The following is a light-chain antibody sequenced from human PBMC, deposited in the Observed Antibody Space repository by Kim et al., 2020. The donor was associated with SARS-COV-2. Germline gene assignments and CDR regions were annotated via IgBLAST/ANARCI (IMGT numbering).Light chain of an antibody. CDR3: QQRSNWPLT. Sequence: EIVLTQSPATLSLSPGERATLSCRASQSVSSYLTWHQQKPGQAPRLLIYDASNRATGIPTRFSGSGSGTDFTLTISSLEPEDFAVYYCQQRSNWPLTFGGGTKVEI. J-gene: IGKJ4*01. CDR2: DAS. CDR1: QSVSSY. V-gene: IGKV3-11*01.